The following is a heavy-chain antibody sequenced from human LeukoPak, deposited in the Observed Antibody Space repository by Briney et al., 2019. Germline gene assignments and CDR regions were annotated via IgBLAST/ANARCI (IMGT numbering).Heavy chain of an antibody. CDR2: VSPDGAEE. D-gene: IGHD6-19*01. CDR3: VRDDRGLAMGSRDH. J-gene: IGHJ4*02. V-gene: IGHV3-7*03. CDR1: GFIFSSHW. Sequence: TGGSLRLSCAVSGFIFSSHWMIWVRQAPGKGLEWVATVSPDGAEERYVDSVKGRFTISRDNGKNLLFLQMRSLSVDDTAMYYCVRDDRGLAMGSRDHGAQGTLVTVSS.